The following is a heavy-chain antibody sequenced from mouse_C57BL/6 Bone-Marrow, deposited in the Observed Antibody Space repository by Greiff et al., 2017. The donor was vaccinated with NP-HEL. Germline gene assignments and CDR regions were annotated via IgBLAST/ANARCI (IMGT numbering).Heavy chain of an antibody. CDR3: AREPYDYDGAY. V-gene: IGHV5-4*01. J-gene: IGHJ3*01. D-gene: IGHD2-4*01. Sequence: DVMLVESGGGLVKPGGSLKLSCAASGFTFSSYAMSWVRQTPEKRLEWVATISDGGSYTYYPDNVKGRFTISRDNAKNNLYLQMSHLKSEDTAMYYCAREPYDYDGAYWGQGTLVTVSA. CDR1: GFTFSSYA. CDR2: ISDGGSYT.